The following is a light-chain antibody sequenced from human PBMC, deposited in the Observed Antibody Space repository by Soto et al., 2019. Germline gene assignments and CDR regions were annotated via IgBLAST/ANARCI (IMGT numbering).Light chain of an antibody. V-gene: IGKV1-5*01. Sequence: DIQMTQSPSTLSASVGDRVTITGRASQRIVRWLAWYPQTPGKAPNLLIYDASTLQSGVLSTFRGSGAGTECTRPITSLQPDDVATDYCQQYNSSTWTFCQGTKVDIK. J-gene: IGKJ1*01. CDR1: QRIVRW. CDR2: DAS. CDR3: QQYNSSTWT.